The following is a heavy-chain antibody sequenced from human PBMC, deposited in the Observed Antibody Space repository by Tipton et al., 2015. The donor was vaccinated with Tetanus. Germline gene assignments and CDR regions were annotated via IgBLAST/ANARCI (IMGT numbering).Heavy chain of an antibody. V-gene: IGHV4-59*08. CDR3: ARRREWVATGTYGMDV. J-gene: IGHJ6*02. D-gene: IGHD5-12*01. CDR1: GGSISSYY. CDR2: IYYSGST. Sequence: TLSLTCTVSGGSISSYYWSWIRQPPGKGLEWIGYIYYSGSTNYNPSLKSRVTISVDTSKNQFSLRLSSVTAADTAVYYCARRREWVATGTYGMDVWGQGTTVTVSS.